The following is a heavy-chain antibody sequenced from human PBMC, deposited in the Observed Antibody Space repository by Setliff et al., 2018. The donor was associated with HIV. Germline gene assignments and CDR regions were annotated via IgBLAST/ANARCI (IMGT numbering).Heavy chain of an antibody. Sequence: GGSLRLSCAASGFTFSSRWMTWVRQAPGKGLEWVANIKQDGSENYFVDSVKGRFTISRDNAKNSLYLQMNSLRAEDTAVYYCAVHYYDSSGYDYWGQGTLVTVSS. CDR1: GFTFSSRW. CDR3: AVHYYDSSGYDY. J-gene: IGHJ4*02. V-gene: IGHV3-7*01. D-gene: IGHD3-22*01. CDR2: IKQDGSEN.